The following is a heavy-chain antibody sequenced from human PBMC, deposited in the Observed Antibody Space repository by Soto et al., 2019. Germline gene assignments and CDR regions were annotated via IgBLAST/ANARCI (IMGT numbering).Heavy chain of an antibody. CDR3: ATSSPYCTNGVCHHDAFDI. J-gene: IGHJ3*02. CDR2: INHSGST. CDR1: GGSFNGYY. Sequence: PSETLSLTCAVYGGSFNGYYWSWIRQPPGKGLEWIGEINHSGSTNYNPSLKSRVTISVDTSKNQFSLKLSSVTAADMAVYYCATSSPYCTNGVCHHDAFDIWGQGTMVTVSS. V-gene: IGHV4-34*01. D-gene: IGHD2-8*01.